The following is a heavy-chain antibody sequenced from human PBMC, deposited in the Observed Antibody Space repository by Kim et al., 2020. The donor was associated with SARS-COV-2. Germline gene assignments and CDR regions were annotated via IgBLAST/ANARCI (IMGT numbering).Heavy chain of an antibody. J-gene: IGHJ5*02. CDR1: GFTFSSYE. Sequence: GGSLRLSCAASGFTFSSYEMNWVRQAPGKGLEWVSYISSSGSTIYYADSVKGRFTISRDNAKNSLYLQMNSLRAEDTAVYYCARALYYDSSSPWGQGTLVTVSS. CDR2: ISSSGSTI. D-gene: IGHD3-22*01. CDR3: ARALYYDSSSP. V-gene: IGHV3-48*03.